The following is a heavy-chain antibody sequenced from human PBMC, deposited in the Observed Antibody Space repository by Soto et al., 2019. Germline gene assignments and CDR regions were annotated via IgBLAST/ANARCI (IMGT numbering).Heavy chain of an antibody. Sequence: GGSLRLSCAASGFTFSSYAMSWVRQAPGKGLEWVSAISGSGGSTYYADSVKGRFTISRDNSKNTLYLQMNSLRAEDTAVYYCARAPSLSGWYGWGYWGQGTLVTVSS. CDR2: ISGSGGST. CDR1: GFTFSSYA. J-gene: IGHJ4*02. D-gene: IGHD6-19*01. CDR3: ARAPSLSGWYGWGY. V-gene: IGHV3-23*01.